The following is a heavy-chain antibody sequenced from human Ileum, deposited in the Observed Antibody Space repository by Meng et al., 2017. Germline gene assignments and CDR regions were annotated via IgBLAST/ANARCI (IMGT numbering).Heavy chain of an antibody. V-gene: IGHV4-38-2*01. CDR1: GSSIISGYY. CDR3: ARSCSGGSCYWGYYFDY. D-gene: IGHD2-15*01. Sequence: SETLSLTCAVSGSSIISGYYWGWIRQPPGKGLEWIESIYHSGSTYYNPSLKSRVTITVDTSKTLFSLKLSSVTAADTAVYSCARSCSGGSCYWGYYFDYLGQGTLVTVSS. CDR2: IYHSGST. J-gene: IGHJ4*02.